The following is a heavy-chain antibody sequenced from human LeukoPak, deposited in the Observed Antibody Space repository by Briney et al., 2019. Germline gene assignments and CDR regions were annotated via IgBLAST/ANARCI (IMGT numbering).Heavy chain of an antibody. CDR2: IKVDGSEK. CDR1: GFTFSTFW. V-gene: IGHV3-7*01. CDR3: ARGGTFVSDY. D-gene: IGHD1-1*01. Sequence: GGSLRLSCAASGFTFSTFWMSWVRQAPGKGPEWVANIKVDGSEKYYVDSMKGRFTISRDNAKNSLYLQMDSLRAEDTAVYYCARGGTFVSDYWGQGTLVTVSS. J-gene: IGHJ4*02.